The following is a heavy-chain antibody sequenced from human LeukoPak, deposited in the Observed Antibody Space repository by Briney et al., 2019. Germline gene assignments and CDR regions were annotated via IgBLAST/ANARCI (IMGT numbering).Heavy chain of an antibody. Sequence: GASVKVSCKASGYTFTSYGISWVRQAPGQGLEWMGWISAYNGNTNYAQKLQGRVTMTTDTSTSTAYMELRSLRSDDTAVYYCARDWRWLQLLPPTGYWGQGTLVTVSS. CDR3: ARDWRWLQLLPPTGY. V-gene: IGHV1-18*01. J-gene: IGHJ4*02. CDR2: ISAYNGNT. D-gene: IGHD5-24*01. CDR1: GYTFTSYG.